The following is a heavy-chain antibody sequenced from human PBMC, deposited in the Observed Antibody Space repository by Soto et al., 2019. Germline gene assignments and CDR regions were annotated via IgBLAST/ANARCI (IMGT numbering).Heavy chain of an antibody. D-gene: IGHD3-9*01. J-gene: IGHJ1*01. CDR3: TRDAKYYDIMTRHFLHAY. CDR2: ISTDNGST. V-gene: IGHV1-18*01. CDR1: GYTFSNFG. Sequence: ASVKVSCKASGYTFSNFGISWVRQAPGQGLEWMGWISTDNGSTKYAQNLQGRVTMTTDTTTSTAYMELRSLRSDDTAVYYCTRDAKYYDIMTRHFLHAYWGQGTLVTVSS.